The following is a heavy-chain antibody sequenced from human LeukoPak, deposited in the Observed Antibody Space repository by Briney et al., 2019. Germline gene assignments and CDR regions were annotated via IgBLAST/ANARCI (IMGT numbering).Heavy chain of an antibody. CDR2: IIPILGIA. Sequence: GASVKVSCKASGGTFSSYTISWVRQAPGQGLEWMGRIIPILGIANYAQKFQGRVTITADKSTSTAYMELSSLRSEDTAVYYCARGSFPDVGALLFDYWGQGTLVTVSP. D-gene: IGHD1-26*01. CDR3: ARGSFPDVGALLFDY. V-gene: IGHV1-69*02. CDR1: GGTFSSYT. J-gene: IGHJ4*02.